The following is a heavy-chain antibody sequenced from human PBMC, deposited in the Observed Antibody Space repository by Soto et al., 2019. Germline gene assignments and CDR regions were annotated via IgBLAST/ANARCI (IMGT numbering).Heavy chain of an antibody. Sequence: GGSLRLSCAASGFTFSSYAMHWVRQAPGKGLEWVAVISYDGSNKYYADSVKGRFTISRDNSKNTLYLQVNSLRAEDTAVYYCARDVEMATIMSSYYYYYGMDVWGQGTTVTVSS. CDR1: GFTFSSYA. V-gene: IGHV3-30-3*01. CDR2: ISYDGSNK. J-gene: IGHJ6*02. D-gene: IGHD5-12*01. CDR3: ARDVEMATIMSSYYYYYGMDV.